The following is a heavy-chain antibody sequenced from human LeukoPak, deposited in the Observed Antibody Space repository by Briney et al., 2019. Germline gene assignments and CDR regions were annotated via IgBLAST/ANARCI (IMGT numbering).Heavy chain of an antibody. J-gene: IGHJ4*02. CDR3: AKSAGGTVTSGSFFDY. D-gene: IGHD4-17*01. V-gene: IGHV3-23*01. CDR2: ISGSGGST. Sequence: GGSLRLSCAASGFTFNSYVLTWVRQAPGNGLEWVSAISGSGGSTYYADSVKGRFTISRGYSKNTLYLQMNSLRGEDTAVYYCAKSAGGTVTSGSFFDYWGQGTLVTVSS. CDR1: GFTFNSYV.